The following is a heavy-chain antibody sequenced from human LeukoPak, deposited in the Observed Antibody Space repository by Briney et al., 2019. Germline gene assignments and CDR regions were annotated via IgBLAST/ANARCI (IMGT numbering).Heavy chain of an antibody. CDR1: GGSISSNNFC. CDR2: VYSSGST. CDR3: AKNDDNLNYYQWMDA. V-gene: IGHV4-39*01. D-gene: IGHD1-1*01. Sequence: SETLSLTCSVSGGSISSNNFCWGWIRQPPGKGLEWIGCVYSSGSTNVSPSLKSRVTISVDTSKNQFSLKLRSVTAADTAQYFCAKNDDNLNYYQWMDAWGKGTTVAVSS. J-gene: IGHJ6*04.